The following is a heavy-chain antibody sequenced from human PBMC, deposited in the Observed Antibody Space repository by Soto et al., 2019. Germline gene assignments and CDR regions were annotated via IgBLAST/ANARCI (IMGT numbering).Heavy chain of an antibody. CDR2: ISYDGSNK. V-gene: IGHV3-30-3*01. CDR3: ARDSWARGYSYGSKGCGMDV. J-gene: IGHJ6*02. D-gene: IGHD5-18*01. CDR1: GFTFGSYG. Sequence: GPRRLSFAVSGFTFGSYGMHWGRKAPGRALGGVAVISYDGSNKYYADSVKGRFTISRDNSKNTLYLQMNSLRAEDTAVYYCARDSWARGYSYGSKGCGMDVWGQGTTVTVSS.